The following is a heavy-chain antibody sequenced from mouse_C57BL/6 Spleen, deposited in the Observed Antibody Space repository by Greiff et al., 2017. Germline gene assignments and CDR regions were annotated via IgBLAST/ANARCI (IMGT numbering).Heavy chain of an antibody. V-gene: IGHV1-39*01. J-gene: IGHJ2*01. CDR1: GYSFTDYN. D-gene: IGHD2-3*01. CDR2: INPNYGTT. CDR3: ARSDDGYYFYYFDY. Sequence: LEESGPELVKPGASVKISCKASGYSFTDYNMNWVKQSNGKSLEWIGVINPNYGTTSYNQKFKGKATLTVDQSSSTAYMQLNSLTSEDSAVYYCARSDDGYYFYYFDYWGQGTTLTVSS.